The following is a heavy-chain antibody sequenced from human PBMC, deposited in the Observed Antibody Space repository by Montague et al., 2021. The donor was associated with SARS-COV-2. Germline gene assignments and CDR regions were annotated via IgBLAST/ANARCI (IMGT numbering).Heavy chain of an antibody. J-gene: IGHJ6*02. CDR1: GGSISNYY. D-gene: IGHD3-22*01. CDR3: ARGGGYYNYGLDV. CDR2: IYYSGST. Sequence: SETLSLTCTVSGGSISNYYWSWIRQPGGRGLEWIGYIYYSGSTDYSPSLKSRVTISLDTSKNQFSLKVTSVTAADTAVYYCARGGGYYNYGLDVWGPGTTVTVSS. V-gene: IGHV4-59*01.